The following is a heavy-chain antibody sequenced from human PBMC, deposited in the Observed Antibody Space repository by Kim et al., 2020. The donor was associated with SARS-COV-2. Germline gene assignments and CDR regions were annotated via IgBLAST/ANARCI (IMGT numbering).Heavy chain of an antibody. D-gene: IGHD5-18*01. CDR3: ARGDTAIDY. CDR2: IYTGGDT. J-gene: IGHJ4*02. CDR1: GFTVSSNY. Sequence: WGSLRLSCAASGFTVSSNYMSWVRQAPGKGLEWVSVIYTGGDTYYADSVKGRFTISRDKSKNTVYLQMNSLRVEDTAVYYCARGDTAIDYWGQGTLVTVS. V-gene: IGHV3-53*01.